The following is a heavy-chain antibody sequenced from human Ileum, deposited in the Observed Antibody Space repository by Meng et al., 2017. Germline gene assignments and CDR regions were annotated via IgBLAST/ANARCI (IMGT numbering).Heavy chain of an antibody. V-gene: IGHV4-34*01. Sequence: QGEIQQGGAGRLNPSETLSLTFAVYGGSFSGYYWSWLRQPPGKGLEWIGEINHSGSTNYNPSLKSRVTISVDTSKNQFSLKLSSVTAADTAVYYCARGGPWFDPWGQGTLVTVSS. J-gene: IGHJ5*02. CDR2: INHSGST. CDR3: ARGGPWFDP. CDR1: GGSFSGYY.